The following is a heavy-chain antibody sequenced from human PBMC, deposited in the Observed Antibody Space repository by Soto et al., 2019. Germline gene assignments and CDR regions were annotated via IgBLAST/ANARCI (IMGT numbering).Heavy chain of an antibody. D-gene: IGHD6-25*01. V-gene: IGHV1-18*04. CDR3: TREAGWQRMVPYD. J-gene: IGHJ4*02. Sequence: QVQPVQSGSEVKKPGASVNVSCKAFGYTFTSYGFSWVRQVPGQGLEWLGWISAFNGDTQYAQTMKGRLTVTTETSTTSVHMELRRLTPADTAVYYCTREAGWQRMVPYDWGQGTLVTVS. CDR1: GYTFTSYG. CDR2: ISAFNGDT.